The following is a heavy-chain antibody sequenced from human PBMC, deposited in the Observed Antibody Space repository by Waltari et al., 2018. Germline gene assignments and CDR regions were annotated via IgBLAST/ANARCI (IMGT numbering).Heavy chain of an antibody. Sequence: QVLLQESGPGLVKPSGTLSLTCVVSGGSISSSNWWSWVRQSPGKGLEWIGEMFHSGRTNYNPSLKNRVTMSLDKSNNQFSLKFSAVTAADTAVYYCVRDNRWAEDGFRFFQYWGQGTLVSVSS. CDR1: GGSISSSNW. CDR2: MFHSGRT. V-gene: IGHV4-4*02. D-gene: IGHD3-10*01. CDR3: VRDNRWAEDGFRFFQY. J-gene: IGHJ1*01.